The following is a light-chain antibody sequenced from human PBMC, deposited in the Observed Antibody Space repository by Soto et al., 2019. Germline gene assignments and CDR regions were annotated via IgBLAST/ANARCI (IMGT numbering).Light chain of an antibody. CDR2: RVS. CDR3: MQGTEWPWT. CDR1: QRLVDRLGNTF. Sequence: VMTQSPLSLPVALGQPASISCRSNQRLVDRLGNTFLNWFHQRPGQSPRRLIYRVSYRESGVPDRFTGSGSGTDFTLRISRVEAEDVGFYYCMQGTEWPWTFGQGTAVEI. V-gene: IGKV2-30*01. J-gene: IGKJ1*01.